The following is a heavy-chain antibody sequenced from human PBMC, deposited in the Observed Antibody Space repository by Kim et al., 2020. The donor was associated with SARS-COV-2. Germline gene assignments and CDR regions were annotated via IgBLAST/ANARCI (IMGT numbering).Heavy chain of an antibody. CDR2: FDPEDGET. CDR3: ATDLIFAVGSGLRSDY. V-gene: IGHV1-24*01. Sequence: ASVKVSCKVSGYPLTELSIHWVRQAPGRGLEWMGGFDPEDGETSCIQKFQGRFTMTEDTSSDTAYMELSSLRSEDTAVYYCATDLIFAVGSGLRSDYWGQGSLVTVSS. J-gene: IGHJ4*02. D-gene: IGHD3-3*01. CDR1: GYPLTELS.